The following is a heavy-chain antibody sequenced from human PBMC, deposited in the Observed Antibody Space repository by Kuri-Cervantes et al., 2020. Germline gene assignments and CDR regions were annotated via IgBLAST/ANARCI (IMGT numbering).Heavy chain of an antibody. CDR1: GYTFTGYY. Sequence: SVKVSCKASGYTFTGYYMHWVRQAPGQGLEWMGGITPIFGTGNYAQKFQGRVTITADKSTSTAYLELSRLTSEDTAVYYCAREVQLWPPDLWGRGTLVTVSS. D-gene: IGHD5-18*01. CDR2: ITPIFGTG. J-gene: IGHJ2*01. V-gene: IGHV1-69*06. CDR3: AREVQLWPPDL.